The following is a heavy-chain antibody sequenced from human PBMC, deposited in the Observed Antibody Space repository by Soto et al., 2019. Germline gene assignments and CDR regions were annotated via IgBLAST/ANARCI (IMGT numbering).Heavy chain of an antibody. Sequence: SETLSLTCAVYGGSFSGYYWSWIRQPPGKGLEWIGEVNHSGSTNYNPSLKSRVTISVDTSKNQFSLKLSSVTAADTAVYYCARNIVVVGYYYYGMDVWGQGTTVTVSS. CDR2: VNHSGST. V-gene: IGHV4-34*01. CDR1: GGSFSGYY. D-gene: IGHD2-21*01. CDR3: ARNIVVVGYYYYGMDV. J-gene: IGHJ6*02.